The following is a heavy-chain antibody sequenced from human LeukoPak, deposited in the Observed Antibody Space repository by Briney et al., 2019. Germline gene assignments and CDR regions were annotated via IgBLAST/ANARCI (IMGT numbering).Heavy chain of an antibody. J-gene: IGHJ5*02. CDR3: ARVGLRFLEWLFERGWFDP. CDR2: INHSGST. CDR1: GGSFSGYY. D-gene: IGHD3-3*01. V-gene: IGHV4-34*01. Sequence: SETLSLTCAVYGGSFSGYYWSWIRQPPGKGLEWIGEINHSGSTNYNPSPKSRVTISVDTSKNQFSLKLSSVTAADTAVYYCARVGLRFLEWLFERGWFDPWGQGTLVTVSS.